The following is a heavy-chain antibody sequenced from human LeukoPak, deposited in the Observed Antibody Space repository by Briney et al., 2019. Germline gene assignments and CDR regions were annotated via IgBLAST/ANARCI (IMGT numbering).Heavy chain of an antibody. Sequence: GGSLRLSCAASGFTFSSYGMHWVRQAPGKGLEWVAVISYDGSNKYYADSVKGRFTISRDNSKNTLYLQMNSLRAEDTAVYYCVRGGDSSNRKRSLGFWGQGTLVTVSS. CDR2: ISYDGSNK. V-gene: IGHV3-30*03. CDR3: VRGGDSSNRKRSLGF. J-gene: IGHJ4*02. D-gene: IGHD6-13*01. CDR1: GFTFSSYG.